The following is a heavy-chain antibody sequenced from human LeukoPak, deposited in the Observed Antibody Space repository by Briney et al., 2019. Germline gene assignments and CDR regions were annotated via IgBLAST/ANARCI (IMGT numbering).Heavy chain of an antibody. J-gene: IGHJ4*02. CDR1: GYTFTGYY. CDR2: INPNSGGT. CDR3: ARDSPMVRGGDY. D-gene: IGHD3-10*01. Sequence: ASVTVSCKASGYTFTGYYMHWVRQAPGQGLEWMGWINPNSGGTNYAQKFQGRVTMTRDTSISTAYMELSRLRSDDTAVYYCARDSPMVRGGDYWGQGTLVTVSS. V-gene: IGHV1-2*02.